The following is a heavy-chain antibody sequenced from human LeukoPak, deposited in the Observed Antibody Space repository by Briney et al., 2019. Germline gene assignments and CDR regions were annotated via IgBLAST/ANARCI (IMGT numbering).Heavy chain of an antibody. CDR1: GFSLSSYG. CDR2: LLYDGNTT. D-gene: IGHD1-14*01. V-gene: IGHV3-33*01. CDR3: ARDHRPEIQYYYMDV. J-gene: IGHJ6*03. Sequence: GGSLTLSCAPSGFSLSSYGMHCVRPAPGKGLEWVAALLYDGNTTHYADSVRGRFTISRDISKNTFYVQMNSLTAEDTAVYYCARDHRPEIQYYYMDVWGKGTTVAVSS.